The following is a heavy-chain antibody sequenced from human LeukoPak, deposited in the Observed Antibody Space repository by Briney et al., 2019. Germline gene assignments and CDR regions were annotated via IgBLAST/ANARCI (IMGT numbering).Heavy chain of an antibody. CDR2: TYYSGST. J-gene: IGHJ4*02. D-gene: IGHD2-21*01. CDR3: ARGVVIAPQTFDY. CDR1: GESISGYY. V-gene: IGHV4-59*01. Sequence: SETLSLTCTVSGESISGYYWSWIRQPPGKGLEWIGYTYYSGSTNYNPSLKSRVTISVDTSKNQFSLELSSVTAADTAVYYCARGVVIAPQTFDYWGQGTLVTVSS.